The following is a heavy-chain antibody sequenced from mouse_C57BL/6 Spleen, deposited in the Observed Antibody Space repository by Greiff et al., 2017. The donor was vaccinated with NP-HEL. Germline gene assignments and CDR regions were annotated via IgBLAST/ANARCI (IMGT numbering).Heavy chain of an antibody. CDR2: INPNNGGT. CDR1: GYTFPDYN. J-gene: IGHJ3*01. Sequence: VQLQQSGPELVKPGASVKIPCKASGYTFPDYNMDWVKQSHGKSLEWIGDINPNNGGTNYNQKFKGKATLTVDKSSSTAYMERRSLTSEDTAVYYCARHRVQGPWFAYWGQGTLVTSSA. CDR3: ARHRVQGPWFAY. D-gene: IGHD2-14*01. V-gene: IGHV1-18*01.